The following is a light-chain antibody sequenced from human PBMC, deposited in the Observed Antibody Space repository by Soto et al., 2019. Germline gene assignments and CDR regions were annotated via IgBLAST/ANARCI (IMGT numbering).Light chain of an antibody. J-gene: IGKJ5*01. CDR3: QRYGSSPLIT. V-gene: IGKV3-20*01. CDR2: GTS. Sequence: EIVLTQSPGNLSLSPGERATLSCRASQSVSSSYLAWYQQKPGQAPRLLIYGTSIRATGIPDRFSGSGSGTDFTLTISRLEPEDFAVYFCQRYGSSPLITFGQGTRLEIK. CDR1: QSVSSSY.